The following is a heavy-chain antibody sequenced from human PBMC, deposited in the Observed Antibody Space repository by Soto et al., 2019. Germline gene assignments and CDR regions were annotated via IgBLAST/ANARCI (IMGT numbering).Heavy chain of an antibody. Sequence: VKVSCKASGGTFSSYAITWVRQAPGKGLEWMGGIIPIFGTANYAQKFQGRVTITADESTSTAYMELSSLRSEDTAVYYCARGTTSSGWSTVYYGMDVWGQGTTVTVSS. D-gene: IGHD6-19*01. J-gene: IGHJ6*02. CDR2: IIPIFGTA. CDR3: ARGTTSSGWSTVYYGMDV. CDR1: GGTFSSYA. V-gene: IGHV1-69*13.